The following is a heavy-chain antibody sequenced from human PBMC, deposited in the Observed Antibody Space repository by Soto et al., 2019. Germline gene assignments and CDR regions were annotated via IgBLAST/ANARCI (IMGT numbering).Heavy chain of an antibody. Sequence: QVQLVQSGAEVKKPGSSVKVSCKASGGTFSSYAISWVRQAPGQGLEWMGGIIPIFGTANYAQKFQGSVTITADDSPSTAYMELSSLRSEDTAVYYCASAAIVGATTLWFDSWGQGTLVTVSS. D-gene: IGHD1-26*01. CDR1: GGTFSSYA. CDR2: IIPIFGTA. J-gene: IGHJ5*01. CDR3: ASAAIVGATTLWFDS. V-gene: IGHV1-69*12.